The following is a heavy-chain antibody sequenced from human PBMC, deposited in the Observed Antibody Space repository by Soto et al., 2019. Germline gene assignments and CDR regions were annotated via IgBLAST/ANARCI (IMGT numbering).Heavy chain of an antibody. CDR1: GYTLTELS. D-gene: IGHD4-17*01. V-gene: IGHV1-24*01. J-gene: IGHJ4*02. Sequence: ASVKVSCKVSGYTLTELSMHWVRQAPGKGLEWMGGFDPEDGETIYAQKFQGRVTMTKDTSTNTAYMELRSLRSDDTAVYYCARDIAYGDYDYWGQGTLVTVSS. CDR2: FDPEDGET. CDR3: ARDIAYGDYDY.